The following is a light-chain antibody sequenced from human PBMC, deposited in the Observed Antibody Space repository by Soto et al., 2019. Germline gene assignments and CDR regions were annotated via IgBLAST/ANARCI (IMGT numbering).Light chain of an antibody. J-gene: IGKJ1*01. V-gene: IGKV1-5*03. CDR1: ESISRW. CDR2: QAS. Sequence: DIEMTQSPSTLSASVGDRVTITCRASESISRWLAWYQQKPGKVPKLLIYQASSLESGVPSRFSVSGSGTEFTLTISSLQTEDFATYYCQLYSVYSSWTFGQGTKVEIK. CDR3: QLYSVYSSWT.